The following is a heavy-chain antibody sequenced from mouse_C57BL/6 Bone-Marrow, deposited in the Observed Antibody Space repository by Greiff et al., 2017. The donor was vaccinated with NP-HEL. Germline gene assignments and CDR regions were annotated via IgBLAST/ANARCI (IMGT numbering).Heavy chain of an antibody. CDR1: GYTFTSYW. V-gene: IGHV1-55*01. J-gene: IGHJ2*01. CDR3: AREGPAPRDDFDY. D-gene: IGHD3-3*01. CDR2: IYPGSGST. Sequence: QVHVKQSGAELVKPGASVKMSCKASGYTFTSYWITWVKQRPGQGLEWIGDIYPGSGSTNYNEKFKGKATLTVDTSSSTAYMQLSSLTSEDSAVYDCAREGPAPRDDFDYWGQGTTLTVSS.